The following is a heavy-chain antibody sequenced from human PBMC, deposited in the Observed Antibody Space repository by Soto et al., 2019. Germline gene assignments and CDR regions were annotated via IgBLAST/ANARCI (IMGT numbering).Heavy chain of an antibody. CDR1: GFTFSSYG. D-gene: IGHD3-9*01. V-gene: IGHV3-33*01. CDR3: ARGREYNILTGYWPALVY. CDR2: IWYDGSNK. J-gene: IGHJ4*02. Sequence: GGSLRLSCAASGFTFSSYGMHWVRQAPGKGLEWVAVIWYDGSNKYYADSVKGRFTISRDDSKNTLYLQMNSLRAEDTAVYYCARGREYNILTGYWPALVYWGQGTLVTV.